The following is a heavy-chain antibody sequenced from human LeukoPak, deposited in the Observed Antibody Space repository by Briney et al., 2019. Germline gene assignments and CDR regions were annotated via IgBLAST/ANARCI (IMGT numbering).Heavy chain of an antibody. CDR2: IRGSGNII. D-gene: IGHD3-10*01. Sequence: GGSLRLSCAGSGFTFSDYYMSWIRQAPGKGLEWISYIRGSGNIIYYADSVKGRFTISRDNAKNSLYLQMNSLRAEDTAVYYCTTVFVGYVDTKLLWFGEPSHFDYWGQGTLVTVSS. CDR1: GFTFSDYY. V-gene: IGHV3-11*01. J-gene: IGHJ4*02. CDR3: TTVFVGYVDTKLLWFGEPSHFDY.